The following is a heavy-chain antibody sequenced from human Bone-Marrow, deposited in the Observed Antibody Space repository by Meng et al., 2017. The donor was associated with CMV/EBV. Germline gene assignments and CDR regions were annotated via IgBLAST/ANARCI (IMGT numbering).Heavy chain of an antibody. CDR3: ARMSEEFLEGREYWYFDL. J-gene: IGHJ2*01. CDR2: IYYSGST. CDR1: GGSISSSSYY. V-gene: IGHV4-39*01. Sequence: SETLSLTCTVSGGSISSSSYYWGWIRQPPGKGLEWIGSIYYSGSTYYNLSLKSRVTISVDTSKNQFSLKLSSVTAADTAVYYCARMSEEFLEGREYWYFDLWGRGTRVTGYS. D-gene: IGHD5-24*01.